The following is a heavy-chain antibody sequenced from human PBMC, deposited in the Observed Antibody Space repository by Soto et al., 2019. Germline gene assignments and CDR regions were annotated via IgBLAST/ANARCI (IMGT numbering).Heavy chain of an antibody. D-gene: IGHD5-12*01. Sequence: EVQLLESGGGLVQPGGSLRLSCAASGFTFSSYAMSWVRQAPGQGLEWVSAISGIGHSTYYADSVKGRFTISRDNSKNTLYLQMNSLRAEDTAVYYCAKRIMATIGHFDSWGQGTLVTVSS. CDR2: ISGIGHST. CDR1: GFTFSSYA. CDR3: AKRIMATIGHFDS. J-gene: IGHJ4*02. V-gene: IGHV3-23*01.